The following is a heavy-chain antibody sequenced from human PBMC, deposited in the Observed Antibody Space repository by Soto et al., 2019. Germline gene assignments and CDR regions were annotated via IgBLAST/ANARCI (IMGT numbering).Heavy chain of an antibody. CDR1: GFSFSRYA. CDR2: ISMSGTTM. V-gene: IGHV3-48*02. Sequence: PGGSLRLSCAASGFSFSRYAMNWVRQSPGKGLEWVSYISMSGTTMFYAESVKGRFTISRDNAEKSLYLQMNSLRDEDTAMYYCARDDIGDATNWFDPWGQGTLVTAPQ. CDR3: ARDDIGDATNWFDP. J-gene: IGHJ5*02.